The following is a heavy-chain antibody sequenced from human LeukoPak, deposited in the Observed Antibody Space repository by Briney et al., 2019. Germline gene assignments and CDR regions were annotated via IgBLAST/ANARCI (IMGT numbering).Heavy chain of an antibody. J-gene: IGHJ4*02. Sequence: PSQTLSLTCTVSGGSISSGSHHWSWIRQPAGKGLEWIGRIYTSGSTNYNPSLKSRVTISVDTSKNQFSLKLSSVTAADTAVYYCAREGSNGYNLILGYWGQGTLVTVSS. CDR1: GGSISSGSHH. V-gene: IGHV4-61*02. CDR3: AREGSNGYNLILGY. D-gene: IGHD1-14*01. CDR2: IYTSGST.